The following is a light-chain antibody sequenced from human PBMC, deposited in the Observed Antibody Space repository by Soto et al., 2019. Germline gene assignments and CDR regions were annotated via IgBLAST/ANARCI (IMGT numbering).Light chain of an antibody. V-gene: IGLV1-44*01. CDR3: STWDDTLDAYV. J-gene: IGLJ1*01. CDR2: NNN. Sequence: VLPQPPSASAPPGQRVTISCSGGSSNIGDNPVNWYQHLPGAAPTLLIYNNNQRPSGVPDRFSGSKSGASASLAISGLRSEDEADYYCSTWDDTLDAYVFGTGTKV. CDR1: SSNIGDNP.